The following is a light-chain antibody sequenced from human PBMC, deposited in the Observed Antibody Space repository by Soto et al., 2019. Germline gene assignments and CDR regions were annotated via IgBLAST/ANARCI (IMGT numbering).Light chain of an antibody. CDR3: QKYGSSPGLFT. CDR2: GAS. J-gene: IGKJ3*01. Sequence: EIVLTQSPGTLSLSPGERATLPCRASQSVSSSYLAWYHHKPGQAPRLLIYGASTRATDIPDRFSGSGSGTDFTLTISRLETEDFAVYYCQKYGSSPGLFTFGGGTKVDIK. CDR1: QSVSSSY. V-gene: IGKV3-20*01.